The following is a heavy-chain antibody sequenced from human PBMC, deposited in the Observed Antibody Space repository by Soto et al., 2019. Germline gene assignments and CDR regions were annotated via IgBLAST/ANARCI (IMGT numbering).Heavy chain of an antibody. Sequence: GSLRLSCAASGITFSNYAMSWVRQAPGKGLEWIGYTYNSVSTYYNPSLKSRVTISVDTSKNHFSLKLTSMTAADTAVYYCATLPHYDDPNAGFWGHGILVTVSS. CDR2: TYNSVST. J-gene: IGHJ4*01. D-gene: IGHD4-17*01. V-gene: IGHV4-59*04. CDR3: ATLPHYDDPNAGF. CDR1: GITFSNYA.